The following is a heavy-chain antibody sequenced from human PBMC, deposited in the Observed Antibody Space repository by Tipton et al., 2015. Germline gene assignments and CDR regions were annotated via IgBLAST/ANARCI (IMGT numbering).Heavy chain of an antibody. CDR3: ASPSLPHDRGGYYFQS. Sequence: PGLVKPSETLSLTCTVSGGSISSSSYYWAWIRQPPGKGLEWIGSLYFSGSTYYNPSLKGRVTISIDRFKNQFSLKLSSVTAADTTVCYCASPSLPHDRGGYYFQSWGQGSLVTVSS. CDR2: LYFSGST. J-gene: IGHJ4*02. V-gene: IGHV4-39*01. D-gene: IGHD3-22*01. CDR1: GGSISSSSYY.